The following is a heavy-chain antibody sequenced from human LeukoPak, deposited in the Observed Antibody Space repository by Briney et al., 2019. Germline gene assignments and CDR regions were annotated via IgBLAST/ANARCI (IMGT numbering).Heavy chain of an antibody. CDR3: ARLRVSYSSSAAFDS. J-gene: IGHJ4*02. D-gene: IGHD6-13*01. Sequence: GESLKISCKGSGYSFTSYWIGWVRQMPRKGLEWMAIIYPDDSDTKYSPSFQDQFTISSHKSISPAYLQWSRLKASDTAMYYCARLRVSYSSSAAFDSWGQGTLVTVSS. CDR2: IYPDDSDT. CDR1: GYSFTSYW. V-gene: IGHV5-51*01.